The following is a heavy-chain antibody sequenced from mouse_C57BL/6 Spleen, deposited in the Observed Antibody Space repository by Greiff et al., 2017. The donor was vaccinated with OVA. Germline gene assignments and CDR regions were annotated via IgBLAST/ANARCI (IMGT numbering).Heavy chain of an antibody. J-gene: IGHJ4*01. CDR1: GYTFTSYG. CDR3: ARGAGKDAMDY. V-gene: IGHV1-81*01. CDR2: IDPRSGNT. D-gene: IGHD3-3*01. Sequence: QVQLQQSGAELARPGASVKLSCTASGYTFTSYGISWVKQRTGQGLEWIGEIDPRSGNTYYNEKFKGKATLTADKSSSTAYMELRSLTSEDSAVYFCARGAGKDAMDYWGQGTSVTVSS.